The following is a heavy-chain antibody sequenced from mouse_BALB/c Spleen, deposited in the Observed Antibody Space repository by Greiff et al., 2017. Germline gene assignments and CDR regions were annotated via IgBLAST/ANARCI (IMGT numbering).Heavy chain of an antibody. D-gene: IGHD1-3*01. CDR3: TNFAY. J-gene: IGHJ3*01. CDR2: INPSNGGT. V-gene: IGHV1S81*02. Sequence: QVQLQQSGAELVKPGASVKLSCKASGCTFTSYYMYWVKQRPGQGLEWIGEINPSNGGTNFNEKFKSKATLTVDKSSSTAYMQLSSLTSEDSAVYYCTNFAYWGQGTLVTVSA. CDR1: GCTFTSYY.